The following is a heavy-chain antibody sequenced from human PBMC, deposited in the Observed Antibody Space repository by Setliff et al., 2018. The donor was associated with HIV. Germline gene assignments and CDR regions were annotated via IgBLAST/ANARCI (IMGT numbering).Heavy chain of an antibody. CDR3: ARVGYLDHEIDY. D-gene: IGHD6-25*01. CDR2: INHSGST. V-gene: IGHV4-34*01. Sequence: SETLSLTCAVYGGSFSGYYWSWIRQPPGKGLEWIGEINHSGSTNYNPSLKSRVTVSLHTSRNQLSLRLTSVTAADTAVYYCARVGYLDHEIDYWGQGTLVTVSS. J-gene: IGHJ4*02. CDR1: GGSFSGYY.